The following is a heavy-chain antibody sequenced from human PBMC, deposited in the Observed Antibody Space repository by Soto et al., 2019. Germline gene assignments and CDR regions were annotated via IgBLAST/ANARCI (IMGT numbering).Heavy chain of an antibody. CDR2: IYPSVGS. Sequence: SETLSLTCSVAGFAISRGYYWSWVRQPPGKGLEWIGSIYPSVGSYHNPSLETRVRLSIDTSKNQFTLNLTSVTAADTALYYCAREKVGTTFFDNWGQGIQVTVSS. D-gene: IGHD1-1*01. CDR3: AREKVGTTFFDN. J-gene: IGHJ4*02. CDR1: GFAISRGYY. V-gene: IGHV4-38-2*02.